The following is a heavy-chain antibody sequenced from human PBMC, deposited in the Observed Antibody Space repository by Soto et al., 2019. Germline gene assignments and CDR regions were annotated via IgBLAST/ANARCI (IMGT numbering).Heavy chain of an antibody. D-gene: IGHD6-19*01. CDR1: GGTFSSYA. CDR3: ARVIAVAGRGDNYYYYGMDV. CDR2: IIPIFGTA. Sequence: QVQLVQSGAEVKKPGSLVKVSCKASGGTFSSYAISWVRQAPGQGLEWMGGIIPIFGTANYAQKFQGRVTITADESTSTAYMELSSLRSEDTAVYYCARVIAVAGRGDNYYYYGMDVWGQGTTVTVSS. J-gene: IGHJ6*02. V-gene: IGHV1-69*12.